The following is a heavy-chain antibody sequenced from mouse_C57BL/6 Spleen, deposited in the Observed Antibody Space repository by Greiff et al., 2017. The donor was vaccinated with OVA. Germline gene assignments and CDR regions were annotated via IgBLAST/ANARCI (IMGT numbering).Heavy chain of an antibody. D-gene: IGHD1-1*01. CDR3: ARSTVVAPFDY. CDR1: GYTFTDYY. Sequence: VKLQQSGAELVRPGASVKLSCKASGYTFTDYYINWVKQRPGQGLEWIARIYPGSGNTYYNEKFKGKATLTAEKSSSTAYMQLSSLTSEDSAVYFCARSTVVAPFDYWGQGTTLTVSS. CDR2: IYPGSGNT. V-gene: IGHV1-76*01. J-gene: IGHJ2*01.